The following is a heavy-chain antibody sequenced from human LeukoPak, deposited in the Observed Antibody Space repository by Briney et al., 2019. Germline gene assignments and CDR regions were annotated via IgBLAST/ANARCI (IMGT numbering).Heavy chain of an antibody. D-gene: IGHD3-10*01. J-gene: IGHJ4*02. CDR2: ISAYNGNT. CDR1: GYTFTSYG. CDR3: ARDLLWFGELLPSDY. V-gene: IGHV1-18*01. Sequence: ASVKVSCKASGYTFTSYGISWVRQAPGQGLEWMGWISAYNGNTNYAQKLQGRVTMTTDTSTSTAYMELRSLRSDDTAVYYCARDLLWFGELLPSDYWGQGTLVTVSS.